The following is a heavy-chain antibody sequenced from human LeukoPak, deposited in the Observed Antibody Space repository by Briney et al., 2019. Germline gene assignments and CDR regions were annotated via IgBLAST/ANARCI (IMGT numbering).Heavy chain of an antibody. V-gene: IGHV3-13*01. CDR3: ARERRGNWFDP. Sequence: GGSLRLSCTASGFTLGSHDMHWVRQIPGQGLEWVAAVSSGFHAFFADSVQGRFTVSRDNAKNSLYLQMNSLRAEDTAVYYCARERRGNWFDPWGQGTLVTVSS. J-gene: IGHJ5*02. D-gene: IGHD3-10*01. CDR2: VSSGFHA. CDR1: GFTLGSHD.